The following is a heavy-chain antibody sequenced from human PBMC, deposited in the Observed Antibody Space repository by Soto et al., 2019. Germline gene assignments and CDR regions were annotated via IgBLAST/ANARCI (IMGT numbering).Heavy chain of an antibody. V-gene: IGHV3-21*01. Sequence: GGSLRLSCAASGFTFSSYSMNWVRQAPGKGLEWVSSISSSSSYIYYADSVKGRFTISRDNAKNSLYLQMNSLRAEDTAVYYCARDLREVMDIVVVVAAHDYWGQGTLVTVSS. CDR1: GFTFSSYS. J-gene: IGHJ4*02. CDR2: ISSSSSYI. D-gene: IGHD2-15*01. CDR3: ARDLREVMDIVVVVAAHDY.